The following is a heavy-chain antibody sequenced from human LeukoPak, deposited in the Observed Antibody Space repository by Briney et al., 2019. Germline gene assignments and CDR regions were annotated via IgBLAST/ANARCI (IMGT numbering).Heavy chain of an antibody. Sequence: PSETLSLTCSVSGVSISSGSNYWGWIRQPPGKGLEWIVSIYYSGTTYYNPSLKSRVTISVDTSKNQFSLKLSSVTAADTAVYYCARRPLYHYYGSGWNPWGQGTLVTVSS. CDR2: IYYSGTT. CDR1: GVSISSGSNY. V-gene: IGHV4-39*07. CDR3: ARRPLYHYYGSGWNP. D-gene: IGHD3-10*01. J-gene: IGHJ5*02.